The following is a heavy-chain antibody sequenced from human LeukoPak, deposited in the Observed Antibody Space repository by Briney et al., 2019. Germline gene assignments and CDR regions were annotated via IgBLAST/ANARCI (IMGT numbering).Heavy chain of an antibody. CDR1: GGSISSSSYY. D-gene: IGHD3-9*01. J-gene: IGHJ5*02. Sequence: SETLSLTCTVSGGSISSSSYYWGWIRQPPGKGLEWIGSIYYSGSTYYNPSLRSRVTISVDTSKNQFSLKLSSVTAADTAVYYCALAVLRYFDWLSNWFDPWGQGTLVTVSS. CDR3: ALAVLRYFDWLSNWFDP. V-gene: IGHV4-39*01. CDR2: IYYSGST.